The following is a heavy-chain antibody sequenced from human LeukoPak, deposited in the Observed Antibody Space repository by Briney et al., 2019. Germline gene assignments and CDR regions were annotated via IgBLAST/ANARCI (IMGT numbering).Heavy chain of an antibody. CDR3: AREGQPHDAFDI. CDR2: IYSGGST. CDR1: GFTVSSNY. V-gene: IGHV3-53*01. J-gene: IGHJ3*02. Sequence: SGGSLRLSCAASGFTVSSNYMSWVRQAPGKGLEWVSVIYSGGSTYFADSVKGRFTISRDNSKNTLYLQMNSLRAEDTAVYYCAREGQPHDAFDIWGQGTMVTVSS. D-gene: IGHD5-18*01.